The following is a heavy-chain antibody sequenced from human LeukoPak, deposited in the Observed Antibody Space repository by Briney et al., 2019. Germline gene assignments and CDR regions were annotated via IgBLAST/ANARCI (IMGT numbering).Heavy chain of an antibody. CDR3: ASVGYDSSGYYYFDY. D-gene: IGHD3-22*01. Sequence: GGSLRLSCAASGFTFSSYWMSWVRQAPGKGLEWVANIKQDGSEKYYVGSVKGRFTISRDNAKNSLYLQMNSLRAEDTAVYYCASVGYDSSGYYYFDYWGQGALVTVSS. CDR1: GFTFSSYW. J-gene: IGHJ4*02. CDR2: IKQDGSEK. V-gene: IGHV3-7*01.